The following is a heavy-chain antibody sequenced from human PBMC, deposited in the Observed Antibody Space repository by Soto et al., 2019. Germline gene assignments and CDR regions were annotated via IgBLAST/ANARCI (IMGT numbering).Heavy chain of an antibody. J-gene: IGHJ5*02. Sequence: ASVKVSCKASGYTFTSYGIHWVRQAPGQRLEWMGWINATNGDTKYSPKFQGRVTITRDTSASTAYMELSSLRSEDTAVYYCVRRHVSATGIDWFDPWGQGTLVTVSS. V-gene: IGHV1-3*01. CDR1: GYTFTSYG. D-gene: IGHD6-13*01. CDR2: INATNGDT. CDR3: VRRHVSATGIDWFDP.